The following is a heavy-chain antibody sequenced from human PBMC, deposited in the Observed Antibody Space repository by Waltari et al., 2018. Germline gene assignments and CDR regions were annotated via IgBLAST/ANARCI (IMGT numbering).Heavy chain of an antibody. Sequence: EVQLVQSGAEVKKPGESLKISCKASGYKFTSYWTRWVRQMPEKGLEWMGIIYPGDSHTRYSPSFQGQVTISADKSISAAYLQWGSLKASDTAMYYCARLSSSSGWFDPWGQGTLVTVSS. D-gene: IGHD6-6*01. CDR3: ARLSSSSGWFDP. CDR2: IYPGDSHT. V-gene: IGHV5-51*03. CDR1: GYKFTSYW. J-gene: IGHJ5*02.